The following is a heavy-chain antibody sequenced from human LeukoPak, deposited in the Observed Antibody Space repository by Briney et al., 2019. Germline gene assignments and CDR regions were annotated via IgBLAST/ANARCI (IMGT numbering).Heavy chain of an antibody. CDR3: ARHKTYYYDSSGYYYFDY. Sequence: SETLSLTCAVYGGSFSGYYWSWIRQPPGKGLEWIGEINHSGSTNYNPSLKSRVTISVDTSKNQFSLKLSSVTAADTAVYYCARHKTYYYDSSGYYYFDYRGQGTLVTVSS. V-gene: IGHV4-34*01. CDR1: GGSFSGYY. D-gene: IGHD3-22*01. CDR2: INHSGST. J-gene: IGHJ4*02.